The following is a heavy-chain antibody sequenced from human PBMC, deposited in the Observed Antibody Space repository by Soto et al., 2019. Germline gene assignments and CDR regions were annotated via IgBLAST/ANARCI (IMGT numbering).Heavy chain of an antibody. D-gene: IGHD4-17*01. V-gene: IGHV1-69*13. CDR1: GGTFSNHA. CDR2: IILPFGTP. J-gene: IGHJ4*02. Sequence: QVRLVQSGAEVKKPGSSVKVSCKASGGTFSNHAINWVRQAPGQGPEWMGVIILPFGTPNYAQRFQGRVTITADECMTTAYMELTGLRSEDTAGYYCARGPDYAGYIDDWGQGSLVTVSS. CDR3: ARGPDYAGYIDD.